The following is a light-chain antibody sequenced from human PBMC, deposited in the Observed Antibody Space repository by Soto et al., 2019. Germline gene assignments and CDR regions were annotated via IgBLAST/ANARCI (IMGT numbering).Light chain of an antibody. CDR2: DVS. CDR1: SSDVGVYNY. CDR3: CSYAGSHTFV. Sequence: QSALAQPRSVSGSPGQSVTISCTGTSSDVGVYNYVSWYQQYPGKAPKIMIYDVSKRPSGVPDRFSGSKPDNTASLTISGLQAEDEADYYCCSYAGSHTFVFGMGTKVTVL. V-gene: IGLV2-11*01. J-gene: IGLJ1*01.